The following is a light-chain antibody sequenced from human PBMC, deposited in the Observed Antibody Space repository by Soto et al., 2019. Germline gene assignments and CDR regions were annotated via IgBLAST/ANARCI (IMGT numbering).Light chain of an antibody. J-gene: IGLJ1*01. CDR3: ISYTSSSTFPYV. CDR2: EIT. CDR1: SSDVGGYNY. Sequence: QSALTQPASVSGSPGQSITISCTGTSSDVGGYNYVSWYQQYPGKAPKLMIYEITYRPSGVSNRFSGSKSGNTASLTISGLQAEDEADYYCISYTSSSTFPYVFGTGTKLTVL. V-gene: IGLV2-14*03.